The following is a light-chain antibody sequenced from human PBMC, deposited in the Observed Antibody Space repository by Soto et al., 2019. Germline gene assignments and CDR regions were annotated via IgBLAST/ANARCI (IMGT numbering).Light chain of an antibody. Sequence: ENVLTQSPGTLSVSPGEGVTLSCRASPNVGSDYLAWSQLKPSQAPRLLIFGASISATGIPDRFIGSGSGTDFSLTVTSLEPEDFAVYYGQQYDTSPITFGGRTQVEIK. J-gene: IGKJ4*01. CDR2: GAS. V-gene: IGKV3-20*01. CDR1: PNVGSDY. CDR3: QQYDTSPIT.